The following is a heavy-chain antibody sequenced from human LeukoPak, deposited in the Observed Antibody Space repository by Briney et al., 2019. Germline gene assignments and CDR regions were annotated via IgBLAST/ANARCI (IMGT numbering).Heavy chain of an antibody. V-gene: IGHV3-33*01. CDR3: ARDGSGLAVRGWFDF. D-gene: IGHD3-10*01. CDR2: IWNDGSYE. Sequence: GGPLRLSCVASGFTFNKYGVHWVRQAPGKGLEWVAVIWNDGSYEYYADSVKGRLATSRDNDKSTVNLQMNSLRVEDTAVYYCARDGSGLAVRGWFDFWGQGTLVTVSS. J-gene: IGHJ5*01. CDR1: GFTFNKYG.